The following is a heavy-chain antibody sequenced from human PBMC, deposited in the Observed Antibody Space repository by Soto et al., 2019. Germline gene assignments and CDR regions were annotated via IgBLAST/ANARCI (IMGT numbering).Heavy chain of an antibody. CDR2: THHSGNT. V-gene: IGHV4-34*02. CDR1: GGSFNGYY. CDR3: ARGSGLWWEGY. D-gene: IGHD2-21*01. J-gene: IGHJ4*02. Sequence: QVQLQQWGAGLLKPSETLSLTCAVSGGSFNGYYWSWIRQPPGKGLEWIGETHHSGNTKYNPSLKSRFTISVDTSKKQFSLMLTSVTAADTAVYYCARGSGLWWEGYWGQGTLVTVSS.